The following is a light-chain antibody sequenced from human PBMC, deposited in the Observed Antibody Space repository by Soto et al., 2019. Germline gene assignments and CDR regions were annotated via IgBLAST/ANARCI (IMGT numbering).Light chain of an antibody. V-gene: IGKV3-11*01. J-gene: IGKJ5*01. CDR2: DAS. CDR1: QSVGRK. CDR3: QQRSNWQVT. Sequence: VLTQFPAALSLSPGEGATLSCRASQSVGRKLAWFQQKPGQPPRLLIYDASNRATGIPARFSGSGSGTDFTLTISSLEPEDFAVYYCQQRSNWQVTFGQGTRLEIK.